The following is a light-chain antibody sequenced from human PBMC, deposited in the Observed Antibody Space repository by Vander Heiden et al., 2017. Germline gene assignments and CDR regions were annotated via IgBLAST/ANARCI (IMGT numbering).Light chain of an antibody. CDR3: HQDDDTARA. V-gene: IGKV4-1*01. CDR1: QSILYSSNNKKH. CDR2: WAS. J-gene: IGKJ1*01. Sequence: DIVMTQAPDSLAVSLGEMAAINCKSSQSILYSSNNKKHLAWYQPKPVLPAKLLIYWASTRVPGVPDTLRGCGSGTDFTLSISILQAADLAVSYSHQDDDTARAFGQGTKVEIK.